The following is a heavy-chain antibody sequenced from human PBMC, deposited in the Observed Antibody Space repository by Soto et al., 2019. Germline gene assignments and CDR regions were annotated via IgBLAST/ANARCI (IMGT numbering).Heavy chain of an antibody. CDR1: GGSISSSSYY. J-gene: IGHJ1*01. CDR2: IYYSGST. CDR3: AGYRNSWPQYVKH. V-gene: IGHV4-39*01. D-gene: IGHD6-13*01. Sequence: SETLCLTCTVAGGSISSSSYYWGWIRQPPGKGLEWIGSIYYSGSTYYNPSLKSRVTISVDTSKNQFSLKLSSVTAADTAVYYCAGYRNSWPQYVKHWGRGSLVPVSS.